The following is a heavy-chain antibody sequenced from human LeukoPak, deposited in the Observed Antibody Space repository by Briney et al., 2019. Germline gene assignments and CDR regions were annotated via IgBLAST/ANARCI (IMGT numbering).Heavy chain of an antibody. D-gene: IGHD3-10*01. Sequence: GSLRLSCAASGFSLSGYWMSWVRQAPGNGLEWVANINEAGSHTYCVDSLRGRFTISRDNTKNSLYLQMNNLRVEDTAVYYCARDEPGYGEFLLYWGQGTLVTVSS. V-gene: IGHV3-7*01. CDR3: ARDEPGYGEFLLY. CDR1: GFSLSGYW. J-gene: IGHJ4*02. CDR2: INEAGSHT.